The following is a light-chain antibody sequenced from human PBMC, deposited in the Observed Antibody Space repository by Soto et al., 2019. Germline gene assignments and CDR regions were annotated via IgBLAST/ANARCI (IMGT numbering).Light chain of an antibody. J-gene: IGKJ4*01. V-gene: IGKV3D-15*01. CDR2: GSS. Sequence: IVMTQSPATLSVSPGEGVTLSCRASENVGTNLAWYQQKPGQAPRLLMYGSSTMATGIPATFSGSGSGTEFTLTISSLQSEESAVYYCQQYNNWGRSFGGGTRVEIK. CDR3: QQYNNWGRS. CDR1: ENVGTN.